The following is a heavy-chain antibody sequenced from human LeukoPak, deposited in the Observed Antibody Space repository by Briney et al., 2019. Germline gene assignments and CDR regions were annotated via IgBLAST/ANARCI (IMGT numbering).Heavy chain of an antibody. CDR3: AKVSGYSSSWYLFYYGMDV. D-gene: IGHD6-13*01. V-gene: IGHV3-23*01. J-gene: IGHJ6*02. Sequence: GGSLRLSCAASGFTFGSYAMSWVRQAPGKGLEWVSAISGSGGSTYYADSVKGRFTISRDNSKNTLYLQMNSLRAEDTAVYYCAKVSGYSSSWYLFYYGMDVWGQGTTVTVSS. CDR2: ISGSGGST. CDR1: GFTFGSYA.